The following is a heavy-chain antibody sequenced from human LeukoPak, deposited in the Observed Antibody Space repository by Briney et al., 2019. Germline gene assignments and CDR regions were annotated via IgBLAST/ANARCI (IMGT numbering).Heavy chain of an antibody. CDR3: ARGNYYYGSGSPNDY. CDR1: GDSVSSNSAA. CDR2: TYYRSKLYN. J-gene: IGHJ4*02. D-gene: IGHD3-10*01. Sequence: SQTLSLTCAISGDSVSSNSAAWNWIRQSPSRGLEWLGRTYYRSKLYNDYAVSVKSRITINPDTSKNQFSLQLNSVTPEDTAVYYCARGNYYYGSGSPNDYWGQGTLVTVSS. V-gene: IGHV6-1*01.